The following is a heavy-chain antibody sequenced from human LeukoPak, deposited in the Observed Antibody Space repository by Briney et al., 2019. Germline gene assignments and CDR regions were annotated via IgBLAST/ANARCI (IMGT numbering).Heavy chain of an antibody. J-gene: IGHJ4*02. Sequence: GGSLRLSCAASGFTFGSYWMGWVRQAPGKGLEWVSFISSSSITIYYADSVKGRFTISRDNAEKSLYLQMNSLRAEDTAVYYCARDRGGSYSAIDYWGQGTLVTVSS. CDR3: ARDRGGSYSAIDY. D-gene: IGHD2-15*01. CDR2: ISSSSITI. V-gene: IGHV3-48*04. CDR1: GFTFGSYW.